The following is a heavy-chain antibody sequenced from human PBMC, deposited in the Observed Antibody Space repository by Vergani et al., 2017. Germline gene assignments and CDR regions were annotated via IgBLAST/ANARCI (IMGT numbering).Heavy chain of an antibody. CDR2: MNPNSGTT. V-gene: IGHV1-8*01. J-gene: IGHJ6*03. Sequence: QVQLVQSGAEVKKPGASVKVSCRASGYSFSSYDISWVRQATGQGLEWMGWMNPNSGTTGYAQKFQGRVTMTRNTSINTAYMELSRLRSEDTAVYYCAIGRWYSSPPEASAYYYYMDVWGKGTTVTVSS. D-gene: IGHD6-13*01. CDR1: GYSFSSYD. CDR3: AIGRWYSSPPEASAYYYYMDV.